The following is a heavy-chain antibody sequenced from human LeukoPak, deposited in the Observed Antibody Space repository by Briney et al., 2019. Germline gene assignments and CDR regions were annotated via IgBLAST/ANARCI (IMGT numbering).Heavy chain of an antibody. J-gene: IGHJ4*02. D-gene: IGHD2-15*01. CDR3: ARSGRYCSGGSCYSVDY. Sequence: PSETLSLTCTVSGGSISSYFWSWIRQPPGKGMEWIGYIYYLGSTNYNPSLKTRVTISVDTSKNQFSLKLRSVPAADPAVYYCARSGRYCSGGSCYSVDYWGQGPLVTVSS. CDR1: GGSISSYF. V-gene: IGHV4-59*01. CDR2: IYYLGST.